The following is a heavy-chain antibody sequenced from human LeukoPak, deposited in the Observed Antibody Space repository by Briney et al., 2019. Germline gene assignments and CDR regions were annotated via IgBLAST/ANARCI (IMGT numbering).Heavy chain of an antibody. CDR2: IYYSGST. CDR1: GGSISSGGYY. J-gene: IGHJ6*03. D-gene: IGHD4-11*01. CDR3: ARDRPSMTTYPGPASYYYYMDV. Sequence: SETLSLTCTVSGGSISSGGYYWSWIRQPPGKGLEWIGYIYYSGSTNYNPSLKSRVTISVDTSKNQFSLKLSSVTAADTAVYYCARDRPSMTTYPGPASYYYYMDVWGKGTTVTVSS. V-gene: IGHV4-61*08.